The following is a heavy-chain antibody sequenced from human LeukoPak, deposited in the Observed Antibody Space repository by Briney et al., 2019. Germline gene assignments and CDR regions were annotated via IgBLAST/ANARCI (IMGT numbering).Heavy chain of an antibody. V-gene: IGHV3-30*04. J-gene: IGHJ4*02. Sequence: GGSLRLSCAASGFTFSSYAMHWVRQVPGKGLEWVAVISYDGSNKYYADSVKGRFTISRDNSKNTLYLQMNSLRAEDTAVYYCARESHGDYVFDYWGQGTLVTVSS. CDR1: GFTFSSYA. D-gene: IGHD4-17*01. CDR2: ISYDGSNK. CDR3: ARESHGDYVFDY.